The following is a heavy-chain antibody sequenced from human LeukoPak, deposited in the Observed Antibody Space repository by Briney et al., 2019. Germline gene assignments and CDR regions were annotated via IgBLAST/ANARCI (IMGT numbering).Heavy chain of an antibody. CDR1: GGSISNYY. CDR3: ARGYDIDV. Sequence: SETLSLTCTVSGGSISNYYWSWIRQPPGRALQWIGYIYYTGTTKYNPSLKSRATISLDTSKNQFSLKLTSVTAADTALFFCARGYDIDVWGQGTTVTVSS. J-gene: IGHJ6*02. V-gene: IGHV4-59*01. CDR2: IYYTGTT.